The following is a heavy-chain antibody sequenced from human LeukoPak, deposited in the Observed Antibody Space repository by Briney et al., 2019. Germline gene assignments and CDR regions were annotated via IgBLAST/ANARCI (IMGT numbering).Heavy chain of an antibody. CDR1: GGSFSGYY. J-gene: IGHJ4*02. Sequence: SETLSLTCAVYGGSFSGYYWSWIRQPPGKGLEWIGEINHSGSTNYNPSLKSRVTISVDTPKNQFSLKLSSVTAADTAVYYCARGWIDGLDYWGQGTLVTVSS. CDR2: INHSGST. V-gene: IGHV4-34*01. D-gene: IGHD2-2*03. CDR3: ARGWIDGLDY.